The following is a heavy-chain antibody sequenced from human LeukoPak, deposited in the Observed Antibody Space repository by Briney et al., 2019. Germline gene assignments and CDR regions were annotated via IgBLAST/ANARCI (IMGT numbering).Heavy chain of an antibody. CDR1: GYTFTSYG. CDR2: ITDYSGNT. J-gene: IGHJ6*03. Sequence: GASVKVSCKASGYTFTSYGISWVRQAPGQGLEWMGWITDYSGNTNYAQKFQGRVTITADESTSTAYMELSKLRSDDTAVYYCARDSHYCSSTSCLYYYYYYMDVWGKGTTVTVSS. V-gene: IGHV1-18*01. CDR3: ARDSHYCSSTSCLYYYYYYMDV. D-gene: IGHD2-2*01.